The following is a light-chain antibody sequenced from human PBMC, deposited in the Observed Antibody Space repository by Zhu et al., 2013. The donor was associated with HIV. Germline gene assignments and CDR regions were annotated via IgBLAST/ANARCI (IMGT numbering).Light chain of an antibody. V-gene: IGKV3-20*01. J-gene: IGKJ3*01. Sequence: DIVMTQSPVTLSLSLGERATLSCRASHSIGSKVAWYQQKSGQAPRLLIYGASTRATGIPDRFSGSGSGTDFTLSITRLEPEDFAVYYCQQYGSSLFTFGPGTKVDIK. CDR1: HSIGSK. CDR3: QQYGSSLFT. CDR2: GAS.